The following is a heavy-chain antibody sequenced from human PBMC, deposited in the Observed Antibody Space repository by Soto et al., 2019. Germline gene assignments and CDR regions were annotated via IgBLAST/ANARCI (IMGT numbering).Heavy chain of an antibody. D-gene: IGHD3-9*01. J-gene: IGHJ3*02. CDR3: AKDRELRYFDWLSPLGDAFDI. CDR2: ISGSGGST. Sequence: GGSLRLSCAASGFTFSSYAMSWVRQAPGKGLEWVSAISGSGGSTYYADSVKGRFTISRDNSKNTLFLQMNSLRAEDTAVYYCAKDRELRYFDWLSPLGDAFDIWGQGTMVTVSS. V-gene: IGHV3-23*01. CDR1: GFTFSSYA.